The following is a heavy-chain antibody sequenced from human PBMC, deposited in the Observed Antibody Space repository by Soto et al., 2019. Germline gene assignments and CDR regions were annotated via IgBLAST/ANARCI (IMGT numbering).Heavy chain of an antibody. V-gene: IGHV4-31*03. J-gene: IGHJ4*02. Sequence: SETLSLTCTVSGGSISSGGYYWSWIRQHPGKGLEWIGYMYYSGSTNYNPSLKSRVTISADTSKNQFSLKLNSVTAADTAFYYCARGGDYGTLGHWGQGSLVTVSS. CDR2: MYYSGST. CDR3: ARGGDYGTLGH. D-gene: IGHD3-16*01. CDR1: GGSISSGGYY.